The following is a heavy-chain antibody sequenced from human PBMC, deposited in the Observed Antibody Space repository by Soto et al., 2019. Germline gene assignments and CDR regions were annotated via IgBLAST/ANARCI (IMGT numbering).Heavy chain of an antibody. J-gene: IGHJ6*02. CDR1: GFTFSSYW. CDR3: ARDRGEDVGVVVNYYGMDV. V-gene: IGHV3-7*01. CDR2: IKQDGSEK. D-gene: IGHD2-15*01. Sequence: GGSLRLSCAASGFTFSSYWMSWVRQAPGKGLEWVANIKQDGSEKYYVDSVKGRFTISRDNAKNSLYLQMNSLRAEDTAVYYCARDRGEDVGVVVNYYGMDVWGQGTTVTVSS.